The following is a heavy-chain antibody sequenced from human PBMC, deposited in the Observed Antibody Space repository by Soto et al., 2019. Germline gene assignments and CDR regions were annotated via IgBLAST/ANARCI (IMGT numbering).Heavy chain of an antibody. J-gene: IGHJ4*02. CDR2: ISVYNGNI. CDR1: GYMFNTYG. V-gene: IGHV1-18*01. D-gene: IGHD3-10*01. Sequence: QVQLLQSGAEVKKPGASVKVSCKASGYMFNTYGITWVRQAPGQGLEWMGWISVYNGNIDYAQKFGGRIPMTIDTSKSPAYMELKSLKSDEPAVYYCARTYGSGDYFLPFEYWGQGTPVSVSS. CDR3: ARTYGSGDYFLPFEY.